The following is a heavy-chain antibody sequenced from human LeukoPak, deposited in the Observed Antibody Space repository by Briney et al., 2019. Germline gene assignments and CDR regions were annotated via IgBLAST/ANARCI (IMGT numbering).Heavy chain of an antibody. Sequence: GGSLRLSCVGSGFTFRSHAMSWVRQAPEKGLEFVSGIYENGGTTYYADSVKGRFSISRDNSKNTLYLQMNSLRAEDTAVYYCARGKDQYDYDSSGYLTPFHYWGQGTLVTVSS. J-gene: IGHJ4*02. V-gene: IGHV3-23*01. CDR2: IYENGGTT. CDR1: GFTFRSHA. D-gene: IGHD3-22*01. CDR3: ARGKDQYDYDSSGYLTPFHY.